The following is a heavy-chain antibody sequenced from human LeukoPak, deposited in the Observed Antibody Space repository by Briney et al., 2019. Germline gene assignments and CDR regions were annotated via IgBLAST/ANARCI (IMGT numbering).Heavy chain of an antibody. D-gene: IGHD3-16*01. J-gene: IGHJ6*02. CDR2: INHNGNVN. V-gene: IGHV3-7*03. CDR3: ARGGGLDV. Sequence: PGGSLRLACAASGFTFSNYWKNWARQAPGKGLEWVASINHNGNVNYYVDSVKGRFTISRDNAKNSLYLQMSNLRAEDTAVYFCARGGGLDVWGQGATVTVSS. CDR1: GFTFSNYW.